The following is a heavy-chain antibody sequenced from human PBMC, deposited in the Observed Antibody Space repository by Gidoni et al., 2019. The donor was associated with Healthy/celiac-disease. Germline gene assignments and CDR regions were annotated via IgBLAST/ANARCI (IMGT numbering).Heavy chain of an antibody. D-gene: IGHD2-21*02. Sequence: EVQLLESGGGLVQPGGSLRLSCAASGFTFRSYAMSWVRQAPGKGLEWVSASSGSGGSTYYADSVKGRFTISRDNSKNTLYLQMNSLRAEDTAVYYCAKQRRIVVVTAIDYWGQGTLVTVSS. CDR2: SSGSGGST. J-gene: IGHJ4*02. CDR1: GFTFRSYA. CDR3: AKQRRIVVVTAIDY. V-gene: IGHV3-23*01.